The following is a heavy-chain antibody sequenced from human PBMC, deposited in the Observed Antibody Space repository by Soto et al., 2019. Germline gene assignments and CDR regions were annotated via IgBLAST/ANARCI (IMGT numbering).Heavy chain of an antibody. D-gene: IGHD1-1*01. CDR3: AGVDGAGAGYHSAGTHG. CDR2: INPNSGGT. J-gene: IGHJ6*01. V-gene: IGHV1-2*02. CDR1: GYTFTGYY. Sequence: QVQLVQSGAEVKKPGASVKVSCKASGYTFTGYYMHWVRQAPGQGLEWMGWINPNSGGTNYAQKLQGRVTMTRDTSISTAYMELSRLISADPASYYWAGVDGAGAGYHSAGTHGWGPGTRVTVS.